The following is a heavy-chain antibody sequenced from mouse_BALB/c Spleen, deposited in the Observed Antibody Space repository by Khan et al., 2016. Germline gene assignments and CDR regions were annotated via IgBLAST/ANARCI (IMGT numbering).Heavy chain of an antibody. Sequence: QVQLKQSGPGLVAPSQSLSITCTVSGFSLTGYGVNWVRQPPGKGLEWLGRIWGDGSTGNNSGLKSRLSISNDNSNSQVIVKRNSPQTDDTARYYCARVWGDYWGQGTSVTVSS. CDR3: ARVWGDY. V-gene: IGHV2-6-7*01. CDR2: IWGDGST. J-gene: IGHJ4*01. CDR1: GFSLTGYG. D-gene: IGHD1-1*02.